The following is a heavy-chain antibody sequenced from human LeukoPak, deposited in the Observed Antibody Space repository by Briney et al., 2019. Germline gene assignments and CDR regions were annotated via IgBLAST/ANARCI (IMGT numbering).Heavy chain of an antibody. CDR3: ARMRRPANYYYDSSGYGHFDY. Sequence: PSETLSLXCAVYGGSFSGYYWSWIRQPPGKGLEWIGEINHSGSTNYNPSLKSRVTISVDTSKNQFSLKLSSVTAADTAVYYCARMRRPANYYYDSSGYGHFDYWGQGTLVTVSS. V-gene: IGHV4-34*01. CDR1: GGSFSGYY. J-gene: IGHJ4*02. CDR2: INHSGST. D-gene: IGHD3-22*01.